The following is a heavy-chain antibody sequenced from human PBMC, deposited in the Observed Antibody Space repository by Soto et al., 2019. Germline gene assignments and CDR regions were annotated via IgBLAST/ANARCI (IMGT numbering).Heavy chain of an antibody. Sequence: QVQLVESGGGVVQPGRSLRLSCAASGFTFSSYAMHWVRQAPGKGLEWVAVISYDGSNKYYADSVKGRFTISRDNSKNPLYLQMNSLRAEDTAVYYCARIDSSGYYYYYWGQGTLVTVSS. D-gene: IGHD3-22*01. V-gene: IGHV3-30-3*01. CDR1: GFTFSSYA. CDR2: ISYDGSNK. J-gene: IGHJ4*02. CDR3: ARIDSSGYYYYY.